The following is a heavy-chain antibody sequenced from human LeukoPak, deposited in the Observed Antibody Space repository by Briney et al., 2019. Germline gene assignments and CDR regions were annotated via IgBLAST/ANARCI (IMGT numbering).Heavy chain of an antibody. CDR1: GGSFSGYY. V-gene: IGHV4-34*01. CDR3: ARVIDYVRGSYRYNHYFDY. CDR2: INHSGST. J-gene: IGHJ4*02. Sequence: SETLSLTCAVYGGSFSGYYWSWIRQPPGKGLEWIGEINHSGSTNYNPSLKSRVTISVDTSKNQFSLKLSSVTAADTAVYYCARVIDYVRGSYRYNHYFDYWGQGALVTVSS. D-gene: IGHD3-16*02.